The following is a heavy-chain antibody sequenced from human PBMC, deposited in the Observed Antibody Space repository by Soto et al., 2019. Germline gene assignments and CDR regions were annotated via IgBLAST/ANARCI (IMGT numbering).Heavy chain of an antibody. Sequence: PSETLSLTCTVSGGSISSYYWSWIRQPPGKGLEWIGYIYYSGSTNYNPSLKSRVTISVDTSKNQFSLNLSSVTAADTAVYYCARVYYDILSAPYYFDYWGQGTLVTVSS. CDR1: GGSISSYY. V-gene: IGHV4-59*01. CDR3: ARVYYDILSAPYYFDY. J-gene: IGHJ4*02. CDR2: IYYSGST. D-gene: IGHD3-9*01.